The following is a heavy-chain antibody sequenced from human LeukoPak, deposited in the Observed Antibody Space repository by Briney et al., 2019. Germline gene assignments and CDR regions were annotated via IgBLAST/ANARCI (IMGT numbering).Heavy chain of an antibody. Sequence: GASVKVSCEASGGTFGTYAITWVRQAPGQGLEWMGGIIPFYGITNYAQNFQGRVTITADKSTNTAYMEVNSLKSEDTAVYFCARCVQLERRGQYYYYYGMDVWGRGTTVTDSS. CDR2: IIPFYGIT. V-gene: IGHV1-69*10. CDR1: GGTFGTYA. J-gene: IGHJ6*04. CDR3: ARCVQLERRGQYYYYYGMDV. D-gene: IGHD1-1*01.